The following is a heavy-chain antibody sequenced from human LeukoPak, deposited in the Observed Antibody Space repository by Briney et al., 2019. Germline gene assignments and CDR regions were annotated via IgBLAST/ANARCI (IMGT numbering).Heavy chain of an antibody. J-gene: IGHJ3*01. Sequence: GGSLRLSCAASGFTFSNYWMNWVRQAPGKGLEWVANIKHDGSEIYYVDSVKGRFTISRDNAKNSQYLQLNSLRAEDTALYYCARDTHYYGSGSPAFDLWGRGTMVTVSS. CDR1: GFTFSNYW. D-gene: IGHD3-10*01. V-gene: IGHV3-7*01. CDR2: IKHDGSEI. CDR3: ARDTHYYGSGSPAFDL.